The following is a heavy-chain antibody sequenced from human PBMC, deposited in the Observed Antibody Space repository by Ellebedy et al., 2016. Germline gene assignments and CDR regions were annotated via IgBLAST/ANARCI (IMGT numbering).Heavy chain of an antibody. CDR3: ARELYGDYGGYYMDV. V-gene: IGHV4-31*03. CDR1: GGSISSGGYY. D-gene: IGHD4-17*01. Sequence: SETLSLTXTVSGGSISSGGYYWSWIRQHPGKGLEWIGYIYYSGSTYYNPSLRGRVTISVDTSKNQFSLRLSSVTAADTAVYYCARELYGDYGGYYMDVWGKGTTATVSS. CDR2: IYYSGST. J-gene: IGHJ6*03.